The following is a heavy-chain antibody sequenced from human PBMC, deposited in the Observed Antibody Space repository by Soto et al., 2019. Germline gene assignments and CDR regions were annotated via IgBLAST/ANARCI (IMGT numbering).Heavy chain of an antibody. CDR2: ISAYNGNT. D-gene: IGHD3-10*01. Sequence: ASVKVSCKASGYTFTSYGISWVRQAPGQGLEWMGWISAYNGNTNYAQKLQGRVTMTTDTSTSTAYMELRSLRSDDTAVYYCARDQQWAQWLSGSYFDYWGQGTLVTVSS. CDR1: GYTFTSYG. CDR3: ARDQQWAQWLSGSYFDY. V-gene: IGHV1-18*01. J-gene: IGHJ4*02.